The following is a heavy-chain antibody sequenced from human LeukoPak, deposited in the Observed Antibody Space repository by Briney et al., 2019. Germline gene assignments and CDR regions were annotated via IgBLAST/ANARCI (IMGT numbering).Heavy chain of an antibody. V-gene: IGHV4-31*03. D-gene: IGHD2/OR15-2a*01. CDR2: IYHSGST. CDR1: GGSISTGGYY. CDR3: SRGRFYGFSGDS. J-gene: IGHJ4*02. Sequence: SQTLSLTCTVSGGSISTGGYYWNWIRQHPGKGLEWIGFIYHSGSTSYNPSLKSRLSISVDTSKNQFSLKLNSVTAADTAVYYCSRGRFYGFSGDSWGQGTLVTVSS.